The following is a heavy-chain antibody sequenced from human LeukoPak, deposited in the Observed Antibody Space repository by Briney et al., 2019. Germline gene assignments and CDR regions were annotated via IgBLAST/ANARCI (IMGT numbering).Heavy chain of an antibody. J-gene: IGHJ6*04. Sequence: PSQTLSLTCAVSGGSISSGGYSWRWIRQPPGKGLEWIGYIYHSGSTYYNPSLKSRVTISVDRSKNQFSLKLSSVTAADTAVYYCARDAVYYGMDVWGKGTTVTVSS. CDR2: IYHSGST. V-gene: IGHV4-30-2*01. CDR1: GGSISSGGYS. CDR3: ARDAVYYGMDV.